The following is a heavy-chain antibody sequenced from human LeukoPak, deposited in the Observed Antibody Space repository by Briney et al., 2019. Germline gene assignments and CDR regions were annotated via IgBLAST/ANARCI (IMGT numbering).Heavy chain of an antibody. V-gene: IGHV6-1*01. CDR3: ARAYCSSTSCRLATQDWFDP. Sequence: SQTLSLTCAISGGSVSSNSAAWNWIRQSPSRGLEWLGRTYYRSKWYNDYAVSVKSRITINPDTSKNQFSLQLNSVTPEDTAVYYCARAYCSSTSCRLATQDWFDPWGQGTLVTVST. CDR2: TYYRSKWYN. D-gene: IGHD2-2*01. CDR1: GGSVSSNSAA. J-gene: IGHJ5*02.